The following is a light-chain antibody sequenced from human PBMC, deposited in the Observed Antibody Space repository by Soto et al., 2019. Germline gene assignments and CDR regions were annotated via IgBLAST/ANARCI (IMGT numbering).Light chain of an antibody. J-gene: IGLJ3*02. V-gene: IGLV1-47*01. CDR2: RNN. Sequence: QSVLTQPPSASGTPGQRVTISCSGSSSNIGSNYVYWYQQLPGTAPKLLIYRNNQRPSGVPDRFSGSKSGTSASLVISGLRSEDEADYYCAAWDDSLSVWVFGGGTKLTVL. CDR3: AAWDDSLSVWV. CDR1: SSNIGSNY.